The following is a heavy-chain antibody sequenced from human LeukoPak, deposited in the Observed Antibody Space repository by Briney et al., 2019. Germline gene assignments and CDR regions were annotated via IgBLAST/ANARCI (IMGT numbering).Heavy chain of an antibody. J-gene: IGHJ4*02. CDR3: TNSDDYGDY. Sequence: GGSLRLSCAASGFTISSDYMSWVRQAPGKGLECVSVIYTGGTTYYADSVKGRFTISRDDSKNTLYLHMTSLRAEDTAVYYCTNSDDYGDYWGQGTLVTVSS. V-gene: IGHV3-66*01. CDR1: GFTISSDY. CDR2: IYTGGTT.